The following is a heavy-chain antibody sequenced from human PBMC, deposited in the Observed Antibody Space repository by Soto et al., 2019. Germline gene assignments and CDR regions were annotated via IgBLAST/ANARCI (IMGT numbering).Heavy chain of an antibody. Sequence: GGGLRVSWVADGFIVSNFRMHWVRQAPVKGLEWVAVISSDEKIKQYADSVRGRFAISRDNSKNTLYLQMTSLRAEDTAIYYCARGLRSVLDYWGQVTLVPVSS. CDR2: ISSDEKIK. J-gene: IGHJ4*02. V-gene: IGHV3-33*01. CDR1: GFIVSNFR. D-gene: IGHD6-6*01. CDR3: ARGLRSVLDY.